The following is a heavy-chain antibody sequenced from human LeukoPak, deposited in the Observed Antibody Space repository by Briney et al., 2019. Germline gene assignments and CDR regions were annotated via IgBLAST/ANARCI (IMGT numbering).Heavy chain of an antibody. D-gene: IGHD3-22*01. V-gene: IGHV4-59*01. Sequence: NPSETLSLTCAVYGGSFSGYYWSWLRQPPGKGLEWIGNIYDSGSTNYNPSLKSRVTISVDTPKNQCSLKLSSVTAADTAVYYCARQSISGSSLSYFDYWGQGTLVNVSS. J-gene: IGHJ4*02. CDR3: ARQSISGSSLSYFDY. CDR1: GGSFSGYY. CDR2: IYDSGST.